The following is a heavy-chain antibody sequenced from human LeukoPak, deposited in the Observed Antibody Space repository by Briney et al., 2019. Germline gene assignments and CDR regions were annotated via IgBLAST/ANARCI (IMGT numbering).Heavy chain of an antibody. D-gene: IGHD3-22*01. Sequence: GGSLRLSCVASGFPFSKAWMNWVRQAPGKGLEWVGRIKSQLAGATADYATPVKNRFSISRDDSRNTLSLHMNSLTTEDTAVYYCTTAFSNYYDDNVSHSSFDHWGRGVLVTVSS. CDR1: GFPFSKAW. CDR2: IKSQLAGATA. J-gene: IGHJ4*02. CDR3: TTAFSNYYDDNVSHSSFDH. V-gene: IGHV3-15*07.